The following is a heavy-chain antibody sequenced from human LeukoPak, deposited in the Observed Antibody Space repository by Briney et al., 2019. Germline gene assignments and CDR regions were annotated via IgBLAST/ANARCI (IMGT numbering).Heavy chain of an antibody. CDR3: ARDGGYGGPYYFDY. D-gene: IGHD1-26*01. J-gene: IGHJ4*02. CDR1: GASISSYY. CDR2: VHSSGST. V-gene: IGHV4-4*08. Sequence: SETLSFTGAVSGASISSYYWSWIRQPPGKGLEWIGYVHSSGSTDYNPSLKSRVTISVDMSKNQFSLKLNSVTAADTAVYYCARDGGYGGPYYFDYWGQGTLVTVSS.